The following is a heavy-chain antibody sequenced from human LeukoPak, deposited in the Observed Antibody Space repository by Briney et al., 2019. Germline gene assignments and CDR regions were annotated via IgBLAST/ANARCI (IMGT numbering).Heavy chain of an antibody. J-gene: IGHJ5*02. D-gene: IGHD3-10*01. V-gene: IGHV3-23*01. Sequence: GGSLRLSCAASGFTFSSYAMSWVRQAPGKGLEWVSAISGSGGSTYYADSVKGRFTISRDNSKNTLYLQMNSLRAEDTAVYYCARECRGSGSYSLDPWGQGTLVTVSS. CDR3: ARECRGSGSYSLDP. CDR1: GFTFSSYA. CDR2: ISGSGGST.